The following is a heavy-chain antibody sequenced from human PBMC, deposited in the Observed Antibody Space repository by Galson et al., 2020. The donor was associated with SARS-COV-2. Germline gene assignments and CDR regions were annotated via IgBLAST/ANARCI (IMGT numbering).Heavy chain of an antibody. CDR3: ARQWWTHYYMDV. Sequence: GSLRLSCAASGFTFSSYTVNWVRQAPGKGLEWVSSISGSSSYIYYADSVKGRFTISRDNAKKSLYLQMNSLRAEDTAVYYCARQWWTHYYMDVWGKGTTVTISS. CDR2: ISGSSSYI. D-gene: IGHD2-15*01. J-gene: IGHJ6*03. V-gene: IGHV3-21*01. CDR1: GFTFSSYT.